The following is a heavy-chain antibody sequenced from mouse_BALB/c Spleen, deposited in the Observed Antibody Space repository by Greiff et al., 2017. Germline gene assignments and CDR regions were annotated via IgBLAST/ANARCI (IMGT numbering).Heavy chain of an antibody. Sequence: DVKLQESGGGLVQPGGSRKLSCAASGFTFSSFGMHWVRQAPEKGLEWVAYISSGSSTIYYADTVKGRFTISRDNPKNTLFLQMTSLRSEDTAMYYCARYAWFAYWGQGTLVTVSA. J-gene: IGHJ3*01. CDR2: ISSGSSTI. CDR1: GFTFSSFG. CDR3: ARYAWFAY. V-gene: IGHV5-17*02.